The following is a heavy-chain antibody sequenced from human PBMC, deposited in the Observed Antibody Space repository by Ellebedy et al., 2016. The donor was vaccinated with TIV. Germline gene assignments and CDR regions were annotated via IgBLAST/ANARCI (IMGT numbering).Heavy chain of an antibody. V-gene: IGHV1-46*01. Sequence: ASVKVSXXASGYTFTSYYMHWVRQAPGQGLEWMGIINPSGGSTSYAQKFQGRVTMTRDTSTSTVYMELSSLRSEDTAVYYCARLGVVIIGLDYWGQGTLVTVSS. CDR3: ARLGVVIIGLDY. CDR2: INPSGGST. CDR1: GYTFTSYY. J-gene: IGHJ4*02. D-gene: IGHD3-3*01.